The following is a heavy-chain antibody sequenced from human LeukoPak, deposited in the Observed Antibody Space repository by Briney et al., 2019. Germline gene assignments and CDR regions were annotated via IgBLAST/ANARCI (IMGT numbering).Heavy chain of an antibody. CDR1: GVSINSDAYF. J-gene: IGHJ4*02. D-gene: IGHD1-1*01. V-gene: IGHV4-30-2*01. Sequence: SQTLSLTCTVSGVSINSDAYFWSWIRQPPGKGLEWIGYIYHSGNTYYNPSLKSRVIISLDTSKNQFSLKLSSVTAADTAVYYCARGSLETRGFFDYWGQGTLVTVSS. CDR2: IYHSGNT. CDR3: ARGSLETRGFFDY.